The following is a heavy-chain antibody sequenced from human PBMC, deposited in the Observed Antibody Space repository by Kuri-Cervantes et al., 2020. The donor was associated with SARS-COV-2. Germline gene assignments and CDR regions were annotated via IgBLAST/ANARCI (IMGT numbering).Heavy chain of an antibody. V-gene: IGHV3-23*01. D-gene: IGHD5-12*01. J-gene: IGHJ2*01. CDR1: GFTFSSYA. Sequence: GGSLRLSCAASGFTFSSYAMSWVRQAPGKGLEWVSAISGSGGSTYYADSVKGRFTISRDNAKNSLYLQMNSLRAEDTAVYYCARVGGRDIVATDWYFDLWGRGTLVTVSS. CDR2: ISGSGGST. CDR3: ARVGGRDIVATDWYFDL.